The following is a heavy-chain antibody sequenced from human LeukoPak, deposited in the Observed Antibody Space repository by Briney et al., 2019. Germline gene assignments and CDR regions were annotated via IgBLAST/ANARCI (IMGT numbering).Heavy chain of an antibody. J-gene: IGHJ6*03. Sequence: GGSLRLSCAASGFTFSSYSMNWVRQAPGKGLEWVSSISSSSSYIYYADSVKGRFTISRDNAKNSLYLQMNSLRAEDTAVYYCARGRYSSGWKYYYYYMDVWGKGTTVTISS. D-gene: IGHD6-19*01. CDR3: ARGRYSSGWKYYYYYMDV. CDR1: GFTFSSYS. CDR2: ISSSSSYI. V-gene: IGHV3-21*04.